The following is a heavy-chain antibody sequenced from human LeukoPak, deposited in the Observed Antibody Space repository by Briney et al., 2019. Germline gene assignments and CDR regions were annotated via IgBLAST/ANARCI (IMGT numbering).Heavy chain of an antibody. J-gene: IGHJ1*01. CDR1: GFTFSSYA. Sequence: TGGSLRLSCVASGFTFSSYAMSWVRQAPGKGLDWVSAISGSGVTTHYAGSVKGRFSISRDNSKNTLYLQMNSLGAEDTALYYCAKKVVVGATSPYSDFQDWGQGTLVTVSS. CDR3: AKKVVVGATSPYSDFQD. V-gene: IGHV3-23*01. CDR2: ISGSGVTT. D-gene: IGHD1-26*01.